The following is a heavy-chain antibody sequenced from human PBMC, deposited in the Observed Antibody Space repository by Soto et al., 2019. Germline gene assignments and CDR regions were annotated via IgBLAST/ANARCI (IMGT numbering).Heavy chain of an antibody. CDR2: INPSGGST. D-gene: IGHD6-19*01. J-gene: IGHJ5*02. CDR3: ARDKVAGKGTNWFDP. V-gene: IGHV1-46*03. Sequence: ASVKVSCKASGYTFTSYYMHWVRQAPGQGLEWMGIINPSGGSTSYAQKFQGRVTMTRDTSTSTVYMELSSLRSEDTAVYYCARDKVAGKGTNWFDPWGQGTLVTVSS. CDR1: GYTFTSYY.